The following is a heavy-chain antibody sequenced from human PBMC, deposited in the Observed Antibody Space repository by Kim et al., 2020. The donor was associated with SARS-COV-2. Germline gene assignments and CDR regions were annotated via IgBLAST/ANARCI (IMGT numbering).Heavy chain of an antibody. Sequence: ASVKVSCKASGYTFTNNDINWVRQATGQGLEWLGWMNPNSGNTGDALKFQGRLTMTWNSSIGTAYMELRSLRSEDTAVYYCAIYYYDNSGLYVGSDWGQGTLVTVSS. V-gene: IGHV1-8*01. CDR3: AIYYYDNSGLYVGSD. D-gene: IGHD3-22*01. J-gene: IGHJ4*02. CDR1: GYTFTNND. CDR2: MNPNSGNT.